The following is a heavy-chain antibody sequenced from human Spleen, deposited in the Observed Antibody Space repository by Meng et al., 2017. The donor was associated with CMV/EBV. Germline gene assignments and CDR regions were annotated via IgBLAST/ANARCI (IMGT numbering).Heavy chain of an antibody. CDR2: TYYSGNS. CDR1: GGSITSGGYY. CDR3: ARDGAITMVRGVMDGMDV. J-gene: IGHJ6*02. Sequence: SETLSLTCSVSGGSITSGGYYWSWIRQHPGKGLEWIGYTYYSGNSYYNPSLKRRLTISVDTSENQFSLKLNSVTAADTAVYYCARDGAITMVRGVMDGMDVWGQGTTVTVSS. D-gene: IGHD3-10*01. V-gene: IGHV4-31*03.